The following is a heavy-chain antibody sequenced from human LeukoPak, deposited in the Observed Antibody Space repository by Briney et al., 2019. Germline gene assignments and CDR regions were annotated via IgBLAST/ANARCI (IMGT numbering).Heavy chain of an antibody. D-gene: IGHD3-3*01. CDR1: GGSISSYY. CDR2: IYYSGST. Sequence: PSETLSLTCTVSGGSISSYYWSWIRQPPGKGLEWIGYIYYSGSTNYNPSLKSRVTISVDTSKNQFSLKLSSVTAADTAVYYCARAGKDVRFLEHPSRFDPWGQGTLVTVSS. CDR3: ARAGKDVRFLEHPSRFDP. J-gene: IGHJ5*02. V-gene: IGHV4-59*01.